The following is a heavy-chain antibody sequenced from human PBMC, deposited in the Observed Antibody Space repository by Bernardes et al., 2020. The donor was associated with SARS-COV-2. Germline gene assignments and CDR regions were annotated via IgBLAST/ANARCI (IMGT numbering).Heavy chain of an antibody. CDR3: AKDRELRYRSSSFDH. CDR2: ISGSGANT. J-gene: IGHJ4*02. CDR1: GFTFSDFA. Sequence: GGSLRLSCAASGFTFSDFAMTWVRQAPGKGLDWVSTISGSGANTYYADSVRGRFTISRDNSGNTLSLQMTKLRAEDTALYYCAKDRELRYRSSSFDHWGQGSLVTVSS. D-gene: IGHD6-6*01. V-gene: IGHV3-23*01.